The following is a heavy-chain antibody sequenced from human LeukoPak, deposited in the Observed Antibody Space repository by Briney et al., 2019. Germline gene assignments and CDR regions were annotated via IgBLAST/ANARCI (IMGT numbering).Heavy chain of an antibody. D-gene: IGHD3-9*01. J-gene: IGHJ4*02. CDR1: GFTFSSSS. CDR2: ITASADST. V-gene: IGHV3-23*01. Sequence: GGSLRLSCAASGFTFSSSSMSWVRQAPGQGLEWVSSITASADSTFYSDSVKGRFTISRDNSRKTLNLQMNSLRPEDTAVYHCAADYNIMTGYFSDLGFWGQGTLVTVSS. CDR3: AADYNIMTGYFSDLGF.